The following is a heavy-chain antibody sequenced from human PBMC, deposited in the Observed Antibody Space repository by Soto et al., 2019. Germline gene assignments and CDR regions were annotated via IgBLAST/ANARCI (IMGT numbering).Heavy chain of an antibody. CDR3: ARDQGIPYCGGDCYSDWYFDL. CDR2: LNPGNGNT. D-gene: IGHD2-21*01. Sequence: QVQLVQSGAEVKEPGASVKVSCRASGYTFTNYAIHWVRQAPGLRLEWMGWLNPGNGNTKYPQKFQGRVTITRDTSASTAYMFLSSLRSEDTAVYYCARDQGIPYCGGDCYSDWYFDLWGRGTLVTVSS. J-gene: IGHJ2*01. CDR1: GYTFTNYA. V-gene: IGHV1-3*01.